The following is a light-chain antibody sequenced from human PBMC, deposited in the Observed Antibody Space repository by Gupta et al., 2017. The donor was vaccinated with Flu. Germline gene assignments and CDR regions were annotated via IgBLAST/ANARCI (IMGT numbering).Light chain of an antibody. CDR3: VGWDSSLSAYV. Sequence: KVTISCSGSYSNIGYEYVSCFQQVPGPAPKLLMFDNHKRPSGIPDRFSGSKSGTSATLGITGLQTADEATYYCVGWDSSLSAYVFGTGTKVTVL. J-gene: IGLJ1*01. CDR1: YSNIGYEY. V-gene: IGLV1-51*01. CDR2: DNH.